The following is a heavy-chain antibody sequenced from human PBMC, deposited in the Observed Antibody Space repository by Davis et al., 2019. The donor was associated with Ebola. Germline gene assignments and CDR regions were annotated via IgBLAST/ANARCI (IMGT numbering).Heavy chain of an antibody. D-gene: IGHD6-6*01. V-gene: IGHV1-69*10. Sequence: SVKVSCKASGGTFSSYAISWVRQAPGQGLEWMGGIIPILGIANYAQKFQGRVTITADESTSTAYMELSSLRSEDTAVYYCASNGLGAARPPRIWGQGTMVTVSS. J-gene: IGHJ3*02. CDR2: IIPILGIA. CDR1: GGTFSSYA. CDR3: ASNGLGAARPPRI.